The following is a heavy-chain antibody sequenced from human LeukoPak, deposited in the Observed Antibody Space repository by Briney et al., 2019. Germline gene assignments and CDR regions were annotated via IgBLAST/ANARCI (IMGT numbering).Heavy chain of an antibody. J-gene: IGHJ4*02. CDR3: AREIRLLTGYPAYYFDY. CDR2: IYSGGST. V-gene: IGHV3-66*02. D-gene: IGHD3-9*01. CDR1: GFTVSSNY. Sequence: PGGSLRLSCAASGFTVSSNYMSWVRQAPGKGLEWASVIYSGGSTYYADSVKGRFTISRDNSRNTLYLQMNSLRAEDTAVYYCAREIRLLTGYPAYYFDYWGQGTLVTVSS.